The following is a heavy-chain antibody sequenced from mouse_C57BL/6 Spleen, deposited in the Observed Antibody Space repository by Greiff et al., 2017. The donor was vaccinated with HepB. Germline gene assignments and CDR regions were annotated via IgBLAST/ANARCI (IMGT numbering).Heavy chain of an antibody. CDR3: ARVRYGSSAWYFDV. CDR1: GYSITSGYD. J-gene: IGHJ1*03. CDR2: ISYSGST. Sequence: EVMLVESGPGMVKPSQSLSLTCTVTGYSITSGYDWHWIRHFPGNKLEWMGYISYSGSTNYNPSLKSRISITHDTSKNHFFLKLNSVTTEDTATYYCARVRYGSSAWYFDVWGTGTTVTVSS. V-gene: IGHV3-1*01. D-gene: IGHD1-1*01.